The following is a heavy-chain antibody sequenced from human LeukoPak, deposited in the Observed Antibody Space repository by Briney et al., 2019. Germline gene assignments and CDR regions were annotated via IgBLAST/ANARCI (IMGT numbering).Heavy chain of an antibody. J-gene: IGHJ4*02. CDR1: GFTYSSYW. CDR2: IKHNGDEL. D-gene: IGHD3-16*01. Sequence: GGSLRLSCAASGFTYSSYWMTWVRQAPGKGLEWVANIKHNGDELNYVDSVEDRFTISRDNAKNSLYLHMTDLRAEDTAVYYCARELRTFDSWGQGTLVTVSS. CDR3: ARELRTFDS. V-gene: IGHV3-7*01.